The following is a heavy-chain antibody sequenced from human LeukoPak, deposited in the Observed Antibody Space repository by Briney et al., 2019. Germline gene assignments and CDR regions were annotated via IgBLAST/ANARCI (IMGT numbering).Heavy chain of an antibody. D-gene: IGHD6-13*01. V-gene: IGHV4-59*01. Sequence: NASETLSHTCTVSGGSISSYYWSWIRQPPGKGLEWIGYIYYSGSTNYNPSLKSRVTISVDTSKNQFSLKLSSVTAADTAVYYCARQEQQLIYNWFDPWGQGTLVTVSS. CDR3: ARQEQQLIYNWFDP. CDR1: GGSISSYY. J-gene: IGHJ5*02. CDR2: IYYSGST.